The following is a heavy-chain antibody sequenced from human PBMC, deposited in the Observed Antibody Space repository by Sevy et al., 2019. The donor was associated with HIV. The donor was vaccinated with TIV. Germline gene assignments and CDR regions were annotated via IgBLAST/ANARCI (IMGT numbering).Heavy chain of an antibody. CDR3: ARDRNNYDSSGYPKGMDV. D-gene: IGHD3-22*01. V-gene: IGHV1-18*01. CDR2: TSAYNGNT. CDR1: GYTFTRYG. Sequence: ASVKVSCKASGYTFTRYGITWVRQAPGQGLEWMGWTSAYNGNTNYAQKVQGRVTMTTDMSTSTAYMELRSLKSDDTGMYYCARDRNNYDSSGYPKGMDVWGQGTTVTVSS. J-gene: IGHJ6*02.